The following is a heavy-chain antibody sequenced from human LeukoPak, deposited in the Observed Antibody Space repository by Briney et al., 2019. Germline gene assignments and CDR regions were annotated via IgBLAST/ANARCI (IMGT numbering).Heavy chain of an antibody. Sequence: PGGSLRLSCATSGFSFSLYTMNWVRQAPGKGLDWVSSIDTSSTYIEYADSVKGRFTISRDNAKKSLHLEMNSLRAEDTAVYYCARSRYGSGSYYLDAFDVWGQGTVVTVSS. CDR2: IDTSSTYI. CDR3: ARSRYGSGSYYLDAFDV. CDR1: GFSFSLYT. D-gene: IGHD3-10*01. J-gene: IGHJ3*01. V-gene: IGHV3-21*01.